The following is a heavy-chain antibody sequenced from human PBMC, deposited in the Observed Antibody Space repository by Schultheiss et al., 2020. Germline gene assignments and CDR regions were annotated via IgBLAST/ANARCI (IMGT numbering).Heavy chain of an antibody. CDR3: ARAFAWGYFDY. CDR2: INHSGST. Sequence: SQTLSLTCAVSGASITSSYWSWVRQPPGKGLEWIGEINHSGSTNYNPSLKSRVTISVDTSKNQFSLKLSSVTAADTAVYYCARAFAWGYFDYWGQGTLVTVSS. CDR1: GASITSSY. D-gene: IGHD3-16*01. V-gene: IGHV4-34*01. J-gene: IGHJ4*02.